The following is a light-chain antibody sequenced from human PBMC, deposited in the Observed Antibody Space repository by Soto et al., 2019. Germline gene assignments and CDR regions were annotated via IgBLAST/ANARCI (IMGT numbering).Light chain of an antibody. CDR2: DAS. CDR3: LQHKDYPYT. Sequence: EIVMTQSPATLSVSPGERATLSCRASQNIRSDLAWYQQRPGQAPRLLIYDASTRDTGIPARFSGSGSGTDFTLTISSLQPEDFATYYCLQHKDYPYTFGQGTKVDIK. CDR1: QNIRSD. V-gene: IGKV3D-15*01. J-gene: IGKJ2*01.